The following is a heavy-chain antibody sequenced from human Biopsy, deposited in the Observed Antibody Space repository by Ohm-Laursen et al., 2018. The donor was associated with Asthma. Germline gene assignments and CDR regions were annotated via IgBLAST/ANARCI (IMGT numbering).Heavy chain of an antibody. CDR1: GGSVSSGSYY. J-gene: IGHJ4*02. D-gene: IGHD3-10*01. CDR2: IYYSGST. Sequence: SETLSLTCTVSGGSVSSGSYYWSWIRQPPGKGLEWIGYIYYSGSTNYNPSLKSRVTISVDTSKNQFSLKLSSVTAADTAVYYCAGERAGYYGSGSYLGYWGQGTLVTVSS. V-gene: IGHV4-61*01. CDR3: AGERAGYYGSGSYLGY.